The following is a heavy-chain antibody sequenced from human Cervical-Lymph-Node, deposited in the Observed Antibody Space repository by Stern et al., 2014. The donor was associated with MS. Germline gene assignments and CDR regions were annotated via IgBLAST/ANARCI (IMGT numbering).Heavy chain of an antibody. D-gene: IGHD6-13*01. CDR3: AIHSSSWYLGWFDP. J-gene: IGHJ5*02. V-gene: IGHV1-3*01. CDR2: INAGNGNT. CDR1: GYTITSYA. Sequence: QVQLVQSGAEVKKPGASVKVSCQASGYTITSYAMHWVRQAPGQRLAWVGWINAGNGNTKYSQKFQGRVTITRDTSASTAYMELSSLRSEDTAVYYCAIHSSSWYLGWFDPWGQGTLVTVSS.